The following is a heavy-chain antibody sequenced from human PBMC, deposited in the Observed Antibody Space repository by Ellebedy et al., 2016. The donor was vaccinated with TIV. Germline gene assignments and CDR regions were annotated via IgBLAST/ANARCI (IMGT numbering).Heavy chain of an antibody. CDR3: ARIAYSSGYYFDY. V-gene: IGHV3-7*01. D-gene: IGHD6-19*01. CDR1: GFTFSRYG. Sequence: GGSLRLXXAASGFTFSRYGMHWIRQAPGKGLEWVANKNQDGTEKYNVGSVKGRFTISRDDAKNSLYLQLNSLRAEDTAVYYCARIAYSSGYYFDYWGQGTLVTVS. J-gene: IGHJ4*02. CDR2: KNQDGTEK.